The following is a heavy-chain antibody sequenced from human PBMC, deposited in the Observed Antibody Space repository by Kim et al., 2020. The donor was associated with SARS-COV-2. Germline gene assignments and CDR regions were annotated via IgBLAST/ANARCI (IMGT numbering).Heavy chain of an antibody. D-gene: IGHD2-21*02. CDR1: GFIFSTYA. V-gene: IGHV3-33*05. J-gene: IGHJ6*02. CDR3: ARDLAVTASHYCVMDV. CDR2: ISYDGSIK. Sequence: GGSLRLSCAASGFIFSTYAMHWVRLAPGKVLKWVALISYDGSIKYYVESVKGLFTISRDNSKNTLYLQMNSLRAEDTAVYYCARDLAVTASHYCVMDVWGQGTPVTVSS.